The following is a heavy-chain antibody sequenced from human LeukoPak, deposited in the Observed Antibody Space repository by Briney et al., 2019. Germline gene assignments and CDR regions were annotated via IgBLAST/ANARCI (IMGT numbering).Heavy chain of an antibody. CDR2: ITSSGSTI. J-gene: IGHJ4*02. V-gene: IGHV3-11*04. CDR1: GFTFSDYY. Sequence: GGSLRLSCAASGFTFSDYYMSWIRQAPGKGPEWVSYITSSGSTIYYADSVKGRFTISRDNAKNSLYLQMNSLRAEDTAVYYCARDYGSGSYSFDYWGQGTLVTVSS. D-gene: IGHD3-10*01. CDR3: ARDYGSGSYSFDY.